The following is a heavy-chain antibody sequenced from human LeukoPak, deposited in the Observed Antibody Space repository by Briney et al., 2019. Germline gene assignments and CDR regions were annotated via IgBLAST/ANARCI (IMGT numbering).Heavy chain of an antibody. CDR3: ARVGYSSGWYFDY. D-gene: IGHD6-19*01. Sequence: GGSLRLSCAASGFTFSTYSMNRVRQAPGKGLEEVSSISSTSSYIYYADSVKARFTISRDNAQKSLYLQMSSLRAEDTAVYYCARVGYSSGWYFDYWGQGTLVTVSS. J-gene: IGHJ4*02. CDR1: GFTFSTYS. V-gene: IGHV3-21*01. CDR2: ISSTSSYI.